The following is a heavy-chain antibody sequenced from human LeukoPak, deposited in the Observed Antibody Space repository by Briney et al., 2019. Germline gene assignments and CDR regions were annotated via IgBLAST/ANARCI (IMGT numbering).Heavy chain of an antibody. Sequence: SETLSLTCAVYGGSLSGYYWSWIRQPPGKGLEWIGEINHSGSTNYNPSLKSRVTISVDTSKNQFSLKLSSVTAADTAVYYCARARLGFGTTNAFDIWGQGTMVTVSS. CDR1: GGSLSGYY. CDR3: ARARLGFGTTNAFDI. J-gene: IGHJ3*02. D-gene: IGHD1-14*01. CDR2: INHSGST. V-gene: IGHV4-34*01.